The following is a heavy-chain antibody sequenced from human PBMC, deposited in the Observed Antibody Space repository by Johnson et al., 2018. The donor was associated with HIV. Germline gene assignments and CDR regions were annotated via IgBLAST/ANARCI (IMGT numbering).Heavy chain of an antibody. Sequence: VQLVESGGGLVQPGGSLRLSCAASGFTVSSNYMTWVRQAPGKGLEWVSVIYSGGSTYYADSVKGRFTISRDNSKNSLYLQMNSLRAEDTAVYYCARVGATAAFDIWGQGTMVTVSS. CDR3: ARVGATAAFDI. D-gene: IGHD1-26*01. J-gene: IGHJ3*02. V-gene: IGHV3-66*01. CDR1: GFTVSSNY. CDR2: IYSGGST.